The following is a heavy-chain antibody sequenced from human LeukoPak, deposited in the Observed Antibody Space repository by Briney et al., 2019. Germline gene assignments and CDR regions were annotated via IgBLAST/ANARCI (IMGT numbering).Heavy chain of an antibody. J-gene: IGHJ4*02. Sequence: SETLSLTCAVYGGSFSGYYWSWIRQPPGKGLEWIGEINHSRSTNYNPSLKSRVTISVDTSKNQVSLKLCSVTAADTAVYYCARLDSYGDYADCWGQGTLVTVSS. CDR3: ARLDSYGDYADC. D-gene: IGHD4-17*01. V-gene: IGHV4-34*01. CDR1: GGSFSGYY. CDR2: INHSRST.